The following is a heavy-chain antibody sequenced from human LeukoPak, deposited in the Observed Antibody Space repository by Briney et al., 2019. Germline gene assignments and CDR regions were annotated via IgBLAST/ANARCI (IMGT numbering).Heavy chain of an antibody. Sequence: GGSLRLSCAASGFTFSSYAMHWVRQAPGKGLEYVSAISSNGGSTYYANSVKGRFTISRDNSKNTLYPQMGSLRAEDMAVYYCARDLVDYGDYYYYYYMDVWGKGTTVTVSS. CDR3: ARDLVDYGDYYYYYYMDV. V-gene: IGHV3-64*01. CDR2: ISSNGGST. J-gene: IGHJ6*03. CDR1: GFTFSSYA. D-gene: IGHD4-17*01.